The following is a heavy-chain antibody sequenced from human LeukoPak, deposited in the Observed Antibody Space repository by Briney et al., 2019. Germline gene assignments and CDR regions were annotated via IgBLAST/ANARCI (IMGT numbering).Heavy chain of an antibody. J-gene: IGHJ4*02. CDR3: ARDKNWKPDY. Sequence: ASVTVSCKASGYTVASYGISWVRQAPGQGLEWMGWISAYNGNTNYAQKLQGRVTMTTDTSTSTAYMELRSLRSDDTAVYYCARDKNWKPDYWGQGTLVTVSS. D-gene: IGHD1-1*01. CDR2: ISAYNGNT. V-gene: IGHV1-18*01. CDR1: GYTVASYG.